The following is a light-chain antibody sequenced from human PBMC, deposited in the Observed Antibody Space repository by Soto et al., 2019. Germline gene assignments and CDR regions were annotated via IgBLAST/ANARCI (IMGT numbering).Light chain of an antibody. J-gene: IGLJ3*02. CDR2: GNS. CDR3: QSYDSSLSGWV. CDR1: SSNIGAGYD. Sequence: QSVLTQPPSVSGAPGQRVTISCTRSSSNIGAGYDVHWYQQLPGTAPKLLIYGNSNLPSGVPDRFSGSKSGTSASLAITGLQAEDEADYYCQSYDSSLSGWVFGGGTKLTVL. V-gene: IGLV1-40*01.